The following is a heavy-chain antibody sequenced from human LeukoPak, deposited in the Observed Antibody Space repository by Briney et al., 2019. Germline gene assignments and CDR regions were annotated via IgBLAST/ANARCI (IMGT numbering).Heavy chain of an antibody. CDR2: IYYSGST. CDR3: ARGPEGDWQQLVFPYYYYYGMDV. CDR1: GGSISSSSSY. Sequence: PSETLSLTCTVSGGSISSSSSYWGWIRQPPGKGLEWIGTIYYSGSTYYNASLKSRVSMSVDTSKNQFSLKLSSVTAADTAVYYCARGPEGDWQQLVFPYYYYYGMDVWGQGTTVTVSS. V-gene: IGHV4-39*07. D-gene: IGHD6-13*01. J-gene: IGHJ6*02.